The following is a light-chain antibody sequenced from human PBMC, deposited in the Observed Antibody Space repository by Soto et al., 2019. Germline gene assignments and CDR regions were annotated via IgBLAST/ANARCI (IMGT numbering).Light chain of an antibody. CDR3: QQSYTTPLT. Sequence: DIQMTQSPSSLSASVGDRVTITCRASQSISSYLNCYQQKPGKAPKLLIYAASSLQSGVPARFMGSGSGTDFTLSLSSLQTEEFTTFYSQQSYTTPLTFGGGTKVEI. V-gene: IGKV1-39*01. CDR1: QSISSY. CDR2: AAS. J-gene: IGKJ4*01.